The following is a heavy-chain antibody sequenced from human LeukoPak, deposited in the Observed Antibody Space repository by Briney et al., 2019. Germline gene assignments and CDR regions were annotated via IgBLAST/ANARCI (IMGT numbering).Heavy chain of an antibody. Sequence: ASVKVSCKASGFTFTSSAVQWVRQARGQRLEWIGWIVVGSGNTSYAQKFQERVTITRDMSTSTAYMELSSLRSEDTAVYYCAAGGIVGATINFDYWGQGTLVTVSS. V-gene: IGHV1-58*01. CDR2: IVVGSGNT. CDR3: AAGGIVGATINFDY. D-gene: IGHD1-26*01. J-gene: IGHJ4*02. CDR1: GFTFTSSA.